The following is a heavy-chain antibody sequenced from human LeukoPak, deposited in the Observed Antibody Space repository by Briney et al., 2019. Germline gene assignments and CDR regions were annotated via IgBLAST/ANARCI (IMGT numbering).Heavy chain of an antibody. J-gene: IGHJ4*02. V-gene: IGHV4-30-2*01. D-gene: IGHD4-17*01. CDR2: IYHSGST. CDR3: ARVGGDYGDYDSFALDY. Sequence: SQTLSFTCAVSGGSISSGGYSWSWIRQPPGKGLEWIGYIYHSGSTYYNPSLKSRVTISVDRSKNQFSLKLSSVTAADTAVYYCARVGGDYGDYDSFALDYWGQGTLVTVSS. CDR1: GGSISSGGYS.